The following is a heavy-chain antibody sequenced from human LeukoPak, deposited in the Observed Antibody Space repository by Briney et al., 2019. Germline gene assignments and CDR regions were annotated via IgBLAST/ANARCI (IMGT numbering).Heavy chain of an antibody. CDR1: GFTFSSYA. J-gene: IGHJ4*02. D-gene: IGHD3-22*01. CDR3: AKVINYDSSGSDY. Sequence: GGSLRLSCAASGFTFSSYAMSWVRQAPGKGLEWVSAISGSGGSTYYADSVKGRFTISRDNSKNTLYLQMNSLRAEDTAVHYCAKVINYDSSGSDYWGQGTLVTVSS. CDR2: ISGSGGST. V-gene: IGHV3-23*01.